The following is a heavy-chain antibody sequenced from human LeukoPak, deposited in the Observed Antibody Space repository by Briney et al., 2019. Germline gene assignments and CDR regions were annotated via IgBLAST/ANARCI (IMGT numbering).Heavy chain of an antibody. CDR2: VYYGGNT. CDR3: ARQRADYFYHYLDV. J-gene: IGHJ6*03. Sequence: SETLSLTCTVSGGSISSSSYYWDWIRQPPGKGLEWIGNVYYGGNTFYNSSLESRVTISVDMSKNQFSPKLTSLTAADTAVYYCARQRADYFYHYLDVWGKGTSVTVSS. V-gene: IGHV4-39*01. CDR1: GGSISSSSYY.